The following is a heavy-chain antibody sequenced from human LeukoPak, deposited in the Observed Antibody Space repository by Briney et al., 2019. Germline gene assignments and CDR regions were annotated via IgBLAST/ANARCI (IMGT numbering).Heavy chain of an antibody. CDR2: INPNSGGT. V-gene: IGHV1-2*02. J-gene: IGHJ3*02. D-gene: IGHD3-10*01. CDR3: ARVGFGSGSYYDAFDI. CDR1: GYTFTSYY. Sequence: GATVKVSCKASGYTFTSYYMHWVRQAPGQGLEWMGWINPNSGGTNFAQKSQGRVTMTRDTSISTAYMELSSLTSDDTAVYYCARVGFGSGSYYDAFDIWGQGTMVAVSS.